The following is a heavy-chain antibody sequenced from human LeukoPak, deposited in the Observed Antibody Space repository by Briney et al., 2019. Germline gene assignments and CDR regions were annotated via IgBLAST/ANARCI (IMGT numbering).Heavy chain of an antibody. Sequence: ASVKVSCKASGYTFTGYYMHWVRQAPGQGLEWMGRINPNSGGTNYAQKFQGRVTMTRDTSISTAYMELSRLRSDDTAVYYCARDRIVVVTAPFDYWGQGTLVTVSS. V-gene: IGHV1-2*06. J-gene: IGHJ4*02. CDR3: ARDRIVVVTAPFDY. D-gene: IGHD2-21*02. CDR1: GYTFTGYY. CDR2: INPNSGGT.